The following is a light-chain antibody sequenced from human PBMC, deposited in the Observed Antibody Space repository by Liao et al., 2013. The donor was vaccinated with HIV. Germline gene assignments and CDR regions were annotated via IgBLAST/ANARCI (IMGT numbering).Light chain of an antibody. V-gene: IGLV3-1*01. Sequence: SYELTQPPSVSVSPGQTASITCSGDKLGDKYACWYQQKPGQSPVLVIYQDSKRPSGIPGRFSGSNSGNTATLTISGTQAMDEADYYCQAWDSSTVAVFGGGTKLTVL. J-gene: IGLJ2*01. CDR3: QAWDSSTVAV. CDR2: QDS. CDR1: KLGDKY.